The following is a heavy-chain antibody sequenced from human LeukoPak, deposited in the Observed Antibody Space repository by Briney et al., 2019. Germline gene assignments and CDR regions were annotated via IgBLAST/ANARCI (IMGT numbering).Heavy chain of an antibody. Sequence: GGSLRLSCAASGFTFSNYWMNWVRQAPGKGLEWVANIKQDGSEKYYVDSVKGRFTISRDNAKNSLYLQMNSLRAEDTAVYYCARDPRSYSSWSYYFDYWGQGTLVTVSS. CDR1: GFTFSNYW. CDR2: IKQDGSEK. D-gene: IGHD6-13*01. J-gene: IGHJ4*02. CDR3: ARDPRSYSSWSYYFDY. V-gene: IGHV3-7*01.